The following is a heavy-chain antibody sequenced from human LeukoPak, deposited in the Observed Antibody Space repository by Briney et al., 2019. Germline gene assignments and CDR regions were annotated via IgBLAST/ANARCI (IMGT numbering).Heavy chain of an antibody. V-gene: IGHV1-18*01. Sequence: ASVKVSCKASGYTFTSYGISWVRQAPGQGLEWMGWISAYNGNTNYAQKLQGRVTMTTDTSTSTAYMELRSLRSEDTAVYYCARVRGYSSGWPSDAFDIWGQGTMVTVSS. CDR1: GYTFTSYG. J-gene: IGHJ3*02. CDR2: ISAYNGNT. CDR3: ARVRGYSSGWPSDAFDI. D-gene: IGHD6-19*01.